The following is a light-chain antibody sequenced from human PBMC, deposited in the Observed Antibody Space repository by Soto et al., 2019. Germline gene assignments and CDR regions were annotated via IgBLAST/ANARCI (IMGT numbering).Light chain of an antibody. Sequence: EIVMTQSPATLSVSPGERATLSCRASQSVSSKLAWYQQKPGQGPRLLIYGASTRATGIPARCRGSGSGTEFTLTISSLQSEDFAVFYCQQYNDWPFTFGPGTKVDIK. CDR3: QQYNDWPFT. V-gene: IGKV3-15*01. J-gene: IGKJ3*01. CDR2: GAS. CDR1: QSVSSK.